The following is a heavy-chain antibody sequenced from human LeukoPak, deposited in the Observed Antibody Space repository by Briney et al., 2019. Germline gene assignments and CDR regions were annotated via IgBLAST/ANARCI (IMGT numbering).Heavy chain of an antibody. CDR3: ARDRTTTGTGWGMDV. CDR1: GYTVTGYY. J-gene: IGHJ6*04. V-gene: IGHV1-2*04. CDR2: INPNSGGT. Sequence: ASVKVSCKASGYTVTGYYMHWVRQAPGQGLEWMGWINPNSGGTNYAQKFQGWVTMTRDTSISTAYMELSRLRSNDTAVYYCARDRTTTGTGWGMDVWGKGTTVTVSS. D-gene: IGHD1-1*01.